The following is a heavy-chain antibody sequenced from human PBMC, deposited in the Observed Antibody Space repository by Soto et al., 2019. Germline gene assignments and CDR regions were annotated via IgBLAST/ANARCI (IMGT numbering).Heavy chain of an antibody. D-gene: IGHD6-19*01. J-gene: IGHJ4*02. Sequence: SETRSLTCTVSGGSISSSSYYWGWIRQPPGKGLEWIGSIYYSGSTYYNPSLKSRVTISVDTSKNQFSLKLSSVTTADTAVYYCARLGIAVAGTGGNDYWGQGTLVTVSS. CDR3: ARLGIAVAGTGGNDY. CDR2: IYYSGST. V-gene: IGHV4-39*01. CDR1: GGSISSSSYY.